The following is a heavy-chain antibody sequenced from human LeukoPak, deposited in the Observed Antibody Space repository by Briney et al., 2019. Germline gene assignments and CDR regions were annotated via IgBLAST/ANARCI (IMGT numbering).Heavy chain of an antibody. CDR3: AKEGYSHTSNYFDN. CDR2: ISGDGVST. CDR1: GFMFDDSA. V-gene: IGHV3-43*02. Sequence: GGSLRLSCAASGFMFDDSAMHWVRQAPGKGLERVSLISGDGVSTFYADSVKGRFTISRDNSKNSLSLQMDSLTTEDTALYYCAKEGYSHTSNYFDNWGQGILVTVSS. D-gene: IGHD2-15*01. J-gene: IGHJ4*02.